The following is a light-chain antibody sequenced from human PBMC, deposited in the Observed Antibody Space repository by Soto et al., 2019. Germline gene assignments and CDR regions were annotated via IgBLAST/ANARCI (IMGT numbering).Light chain of an antibody. CDR2: GAS. CDR1: QDIRNY. Sequence: AVQVTQSPTSLSASVGDRVTITCRSSQDIRNYLGWYQQKPGKAPQLLIYGASSLQRGVVSMFSGSGFGTDFTLTISSLQPADSATYYFIPAGGDFWTFGQG. J-gene: IGKJ1*01. CDR3: IPAGGDFWT. V-gene: IGKV1-6*01.